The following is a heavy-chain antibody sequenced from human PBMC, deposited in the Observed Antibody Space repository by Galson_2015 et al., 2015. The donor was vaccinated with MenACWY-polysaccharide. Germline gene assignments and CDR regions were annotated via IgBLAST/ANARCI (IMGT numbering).Heavy chain of an antibody. Sequence: SVKVSCKASGYTFTSYGISWVRQAPGQGLEWMGWISAYNGNTNYAQKLQGRVTMTTDTSTSTAYMELRSLRSDDTAVYYCATYYDFWSGYYNGYYGMDVWGQGTTVTVSS. CDR1: GYTFTSYG. J-gene: IGHJ6*02. CDR2: ISAYNGNT. D-gene: IGHD3-3*01. CDR3: ATYYDFWSGYYNGYYGMDV. V-gene: IGHV1-18*01.